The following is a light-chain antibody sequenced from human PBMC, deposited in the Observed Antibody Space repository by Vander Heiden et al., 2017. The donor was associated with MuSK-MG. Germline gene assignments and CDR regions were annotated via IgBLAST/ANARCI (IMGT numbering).Light chain of an antibody. V-gene: IGLV2-8*01. CDR1: SNDLGGYDY. CDR3: SSYADNSNWL. Sequence: QSALTQPPSASGSPGQSVTISCTGTSNDLGGYDYVSWYQQHPDGAPKLIIYEVNKRPSGVPDRFSGSKSGNTASLTVSGLQAEDEADYYCSSYADNSNWLFGGGTKLTVL. J-gene: IGLJ3*02. CDR2: EVN.